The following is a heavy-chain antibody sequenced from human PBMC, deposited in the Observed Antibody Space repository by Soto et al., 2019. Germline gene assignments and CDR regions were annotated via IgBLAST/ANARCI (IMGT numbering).Heavy chain of an antibody. CDR3: ATDTSTWYGGLDYYAMDV. CDR1: GFTFSSYA. V-gene: IGHV3-23*01. Sequence: EVQLLESGGGLVQPGGSLRLSCAASGFTFSSYAMSWVRQAPGKGLEWVSAISSSGSSTYYADSVKGRFTISRDNSKNTLYLQMNSLRAEDTDVYYCATDTSTWYGGLDYYAMDVWGQGTTVTVS. J-gene: IGHJ6*02. CDR2: ISSSGSST. D-gene: IGHD6-13*01.